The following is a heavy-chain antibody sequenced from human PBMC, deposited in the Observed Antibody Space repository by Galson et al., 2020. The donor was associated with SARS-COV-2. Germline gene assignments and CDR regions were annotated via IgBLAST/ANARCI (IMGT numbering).Heavy chain of an antibody. D-gene: IGHD2-2*01. CDR3: AKYLGTVVPAARSLVYLDF. CDR2: IRGTGVGT. Sequence: GESLKISCAASGFQFSNFGMSWVRQIPGKGLEWVSSIRGTGVGTEYADSVEGRFTVSRDNEKNNLYLQMNSLRVEDTAVYYCAKYLGTVVPAARSLVYLDFWGRVTLGTVAA. J-gene: IGHJ2*01. CDR1: GFQFSNFG. V-gene: IGHV3-23*01.